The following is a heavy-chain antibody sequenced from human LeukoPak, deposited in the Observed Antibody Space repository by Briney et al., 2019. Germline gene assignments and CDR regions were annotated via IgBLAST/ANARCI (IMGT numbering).Heavy chain of an antibody. Sequence: PSETLSLTCTVSGYSISSGYYWGWIRQPPGKGLEWIGSIYHSGSTYYNPSLKSRVTISVDTSKNQSSLKLSSVTAADTAVYYCARGPYYYDSSGYYSRDFDYWGQGTLVTVSS. J-gene: IGHJ4*02. CDR1: GYSISSGYY. D-gene: IGHD3-22*01. CDR2: IYHSGST. V-gene: IGHV4-38-2*02. CDR3: ARGPYYYDSSGYYSRDFDY.